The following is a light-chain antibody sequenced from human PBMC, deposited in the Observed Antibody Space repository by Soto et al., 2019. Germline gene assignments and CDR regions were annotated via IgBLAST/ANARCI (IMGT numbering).Light chain of an antibody. J-gene: IGLJ3*02. V-gene: IGLV3-1*01. CDR1: DLGSKF. CDR3: QAWEIRV. Sequence: SYELTQPPSMSVSPGQTATITCSGADLGSKFACWYQQKPGQSPILVIYQDNKRPSGIPERFSGSNSGNTATLTISGTQPMDEADYYCQAWEIRVFGGGTKLTVL. CDR2: QDN.